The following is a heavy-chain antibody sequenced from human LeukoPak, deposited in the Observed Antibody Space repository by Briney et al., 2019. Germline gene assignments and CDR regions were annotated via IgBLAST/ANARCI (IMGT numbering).Heavy chain of an antibody. D-gene: IGHD1-1*01. CDR3: ARVDRNDLDY. CDR1: GFVFSTYS. CDR2: ISSSSSST. J-gene: IGHJ4*02. Sequence: PGGSLRLSCAASGFVFSTYSMNWVRQAPGKGLEWVSYISSSSSSTYYADSVKGRFTISRDNSKNTLYLQMNSLRAEDTAVYYCARVDRNDLDYWGQGTLVTVSS. V-gene: IGHV3-48*01.